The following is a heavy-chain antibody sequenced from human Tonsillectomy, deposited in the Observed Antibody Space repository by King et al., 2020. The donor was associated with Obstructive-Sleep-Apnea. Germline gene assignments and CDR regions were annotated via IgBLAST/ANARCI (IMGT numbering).Heavy chain of an antibody. J-gene: IGHJ4*02. CDR1: GFTFNSYG. V-gene: IGHV3-30*18. Sequence: VQLVESGGGVVQPGRSLRLSCAASGFTFNSYGMHWVRQAPGKGLEWVAIISYDGSNKYYADSVKGRFTISRDNSKNTLYLQMNSLRAEDTAVYYCAKDASALMVGAPGYFDDWGQRTLVTVSS. CDR3: AKDASALMVGAPGYFDD. D-gene: IGHD1-26*01. CDR2: ISYDGSNK.